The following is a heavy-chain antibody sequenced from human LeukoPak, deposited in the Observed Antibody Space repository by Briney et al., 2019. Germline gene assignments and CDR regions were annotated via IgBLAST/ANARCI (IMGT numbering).Heavy chain of an antibody. V-gene: IGHV4-39*01. D-gene: IGHD3-10*01. CDR3: ASLRVAMVRGVPYFDY. J-gene: IGHJ4*02. Sequence: PSETLSLTCSVSGGSITGNDYAWSWLRQPPGKGLEWIGMISDPGKTYYNPSLKSRVTISVDTAKNQFSLRQTSVTAADTAVYFCASLRVAMVRGVPYFDYWGQGAPVTVSS. CDR1: GGSITGNDYA. CDR2: ISDPGKT.